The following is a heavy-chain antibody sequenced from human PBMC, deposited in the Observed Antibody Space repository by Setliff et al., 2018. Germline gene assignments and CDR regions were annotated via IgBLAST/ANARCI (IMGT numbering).Heavy chain of an antibody. CDR1: GGSISSHY. CDR2: IYYSGST. Sequence: LSLTCTVSGGSISSHYWSWIRQPPGKGLEWIGYIYYSGSTYYNPSLKSRVTISVDTSKNQFSLKLSSVTAADTAVYYCARLISLDYDSSGYYHYYFDYWGQGTLVTVSS. J-gene: IGHJ4*02. CDR3: ARLISLDYDSSGYYHYYFDY. D-gene: IGHD3-22*01. V-gene: IGHV4-59*08.